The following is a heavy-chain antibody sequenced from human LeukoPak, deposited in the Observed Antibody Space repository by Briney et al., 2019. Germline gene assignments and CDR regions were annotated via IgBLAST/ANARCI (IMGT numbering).Heavy chain of an antibody. CDR1: GYTFTGYG. CDR2: ISAYNGNT. Sequence: ASVKVSCKASGYTFTGYGISWVRQAPGQGLEWMGWISAYNGNTNYAQKLQGRVTMTTDTSTSTAYMELRSLRSDDTAVYYCAREGCSSTSCQPRAGYHYYMDVWGKGTTVTVSS. D-gene: IGHD2-2*01. CDR3: AREGCSSTSCQPRAGYHYYMDV. J-gene: IGHJ6*03. V-gene: IGHV1-18*01.